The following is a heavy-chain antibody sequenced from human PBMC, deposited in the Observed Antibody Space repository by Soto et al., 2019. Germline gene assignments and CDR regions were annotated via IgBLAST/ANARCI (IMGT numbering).Heavy chain of an antibody. Sequence: PGGSLRLSCAASGFTFSSYSMNWVRQAPGKGLEWVSYISSSSSTIYYADSVKGRFTISRDNAKNSLYLQMNSLRAEDTAVYYCASPMVVISPSDYYYGMDVWGQGTTVTVSS. CDR1: GFTFSSYS. D-gene: IGHD3-22*01. V-gene: IGHV3-48*04. J-gene: IGHJ6*02. CDR2: ISSSSSTI. CDR3: ASPMVVISPSDYYYGMDV.